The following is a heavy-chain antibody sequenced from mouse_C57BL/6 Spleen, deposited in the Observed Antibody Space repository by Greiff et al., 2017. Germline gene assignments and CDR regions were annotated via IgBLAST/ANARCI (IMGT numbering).Heavy chain of an antibody. CDR3: ARDTGTPGHFDY. D-gene: IGHD3-3*01. V-gene: IGHV1-64*01. CDR2: IHPNSGST. J-gene: IGHJ2*01. Sequence: VQLQESGAELVKPGASVKLSCKASGYTFTSYWMHWVKQRPGQGLEWIGMIHPNSGSTNYNEKFKSKATLTVDKSSSTAYMQLSSLTSEDSAVYYCARDTGTPGHFDYWGQGTTLTVSS. CDR1: GYTFTSYW.